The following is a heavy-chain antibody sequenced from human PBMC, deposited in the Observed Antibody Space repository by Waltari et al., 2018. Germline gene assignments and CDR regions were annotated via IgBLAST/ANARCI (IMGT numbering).Heavy chain of an antibody. CDR3: ARDLMVAAAGSGY. CDR2: IYTSGST. D-gene: IGHD6-13*01. Sequence: QVQLQESGPGLVKPSQTLSLTCTVSGGSISSGSYYWSWIRQPAGKGLEWIGRIYTSGSTNYNPSRKSRVTISVDTSKNQFSLKLSSVTAADTAVYYCARDLMVAAAGSGYWGQGTLVTVSS. J-gene: IGHJ4*02. CDR1: GGSISSGSYY. V-gene: IGHV4-61*02.